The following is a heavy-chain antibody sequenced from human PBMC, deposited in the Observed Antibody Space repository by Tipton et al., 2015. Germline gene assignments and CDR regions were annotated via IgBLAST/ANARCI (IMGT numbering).Heavy chain of an antibody. J-gene: IGHJ5*02. V-gene: IGHV4-61*01. CDR1: GASVNNYNYY. D-gene: IGHD2-15*01. CDR2: IYYSGGTS. CDR3: ARGGNNWFDP. Sequence: TLSLTCTVSGASVNNYNYYWSWIRQPPGKGLEWIGFIYYSGGTSNYNPSLKSRVTMSVDTSKNQFSLKLTSVNAADTAVYYCARGGNNWFDPWGQGTLVTVSS.